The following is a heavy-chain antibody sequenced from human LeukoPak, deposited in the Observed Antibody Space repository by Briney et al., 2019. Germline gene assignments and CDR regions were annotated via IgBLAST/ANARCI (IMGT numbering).Heavy chain of an antibody. CDR3: RRDMSYYDSSGYYYVLAAFDI. J-gene: IGHJ3*02. D-gene: IGHD3-22*01. Sequence: ASVKLSCKPSGYTFTRYYMHWLRQAPGQGLECRGWINPNSGGTNYAQKFLGRVTMTRDTSISKAYIELSRLRSDDTGVYYSRRDMSYYDSSGYYYVLAAFDIGGQGTMLTVSS. V-gene: IGHV1-2*02. CDR2: INPNSGGT. CDR1: GYTFTRYY.